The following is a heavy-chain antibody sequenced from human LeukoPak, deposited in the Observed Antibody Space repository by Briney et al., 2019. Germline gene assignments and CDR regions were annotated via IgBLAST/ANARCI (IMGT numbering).Heavy chain of an antibody. CDR3: TTLGAFDY. J-gene: IGHJ4*02. CDR2: TKRKTDGGTT. CDR1: GFTFSNAW. V-gene: IGHV3-15*01. D-gene: IGHD4/OR15-4a*01. Sequence: PGGSLRLSCAASGFTFSNAWMSWVRQAPGKGLEWVGRTKRKTDGGTTDYAAPVKGRFSISRDDSKNTLYLQMNSLKTEDTAVYYCTTLGAFDYWGLGTLVTVSS.